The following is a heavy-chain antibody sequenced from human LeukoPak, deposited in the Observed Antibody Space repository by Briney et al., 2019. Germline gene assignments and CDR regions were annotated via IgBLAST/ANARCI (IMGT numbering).Heavy chain of an antibody. CDR3: ARDRRYYYGSGSYLIWFDP. Sequence: PGRSLRLSCAASGFTFSSYGMHWVRQAPGKGLEWVAVIWYDGSNKYYADSVKGRFTISRDNSKNTLYLQMNSLRAEDTAVYYCARDRRYYYGSGSYLIWFDPWGQGTLVTVSS. CDR2: IWYDGSNK. D-gene: IGHD3-10*01. V-gene: IGHV3-33*01. J-gene: IGHJ5*02. CDR1: GFTFSSYG.